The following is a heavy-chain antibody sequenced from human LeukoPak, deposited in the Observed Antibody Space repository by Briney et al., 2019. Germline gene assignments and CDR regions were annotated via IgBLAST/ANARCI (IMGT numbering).Heavy chain of an antibody. CDR3: ARDTGGANFDY. D-gene: IGHD2-8*02. J-gene: IGHJ4*02. V-gene: IGHV4-59*11. Sequence: SETLSLTCTDSGGSISSHYWSWIRQPPGKGLEWIGYIYYSGSTNYNPSLKSRVTISVDTSKNQFSLKLSSVTAADTAVYYCARDTGGANFDYWGQGTLVTVSS. CDR1: GGSISSHY. CDR2: IYYSGST.